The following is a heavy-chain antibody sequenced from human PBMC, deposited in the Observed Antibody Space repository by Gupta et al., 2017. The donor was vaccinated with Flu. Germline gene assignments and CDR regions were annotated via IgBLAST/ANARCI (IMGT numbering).Heavy chain of an antibody. CDR3: ARGYHSFDR. J-gene: IGHJ4*02. CDR2: SRNKASSYTT. CDR1: GFTFSDYY. Sequence: EVQLVESGGGLVQPGGSLRLSCAVSGFTFSDYYMDWVRQAPGKGLEWVGRSRNKASSYTTEYATSVKGRFTVSRDDSKNSLYLQMNSLRTEDTAVYYCARGYHSFDRWGQGTLVTVSS. V-gene: IGHV3-72*01. D-gene: IGHD1-1*01.